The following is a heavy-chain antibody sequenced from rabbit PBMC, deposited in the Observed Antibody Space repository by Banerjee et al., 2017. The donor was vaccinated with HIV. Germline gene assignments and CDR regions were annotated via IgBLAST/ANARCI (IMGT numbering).Heavy chain of an antibody. CDR1: GFSFSTHG. J-gene: IGHJ4*01. CDR2: INTSSGNA. Sequence: ASGFSFSTHGISWVRQAPGKGLEWIACINTSSGNAVYANWAKGRFTISKTSSTTVTLQMTSLTAADTATYFCARSNDWGLEYFHLWGQGTLVTVS. V-gene: IGHV1S45*01. CDR3: ARSNDWGLEYFHL. D-gene: IGHD4-1*01.